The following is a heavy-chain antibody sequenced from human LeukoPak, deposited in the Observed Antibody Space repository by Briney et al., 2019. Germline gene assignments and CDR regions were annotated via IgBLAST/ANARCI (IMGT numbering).Heavy chain of an antibody. Sequence: GSLRLSCAASGFTVSSNYMSWVRQAPGKGLEWVSVIYSGGSTNYADSVKGRFTISRDNSKNTLYLQMNTLRAEDTAVYYCARDRTTYYDYWGQGTLVTVSS. D-gene: IGHD4-11*01. CDR1: GFTVSSNY. J-gene: IGHJ4*02. CDR3: ARDRTTYYDY. V-gene: IGHV3-66*01. CDR2: IYSGGST.